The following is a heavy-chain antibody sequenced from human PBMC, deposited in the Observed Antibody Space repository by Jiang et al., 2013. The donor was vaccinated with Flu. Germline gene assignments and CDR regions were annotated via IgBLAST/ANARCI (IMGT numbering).Heavy chain of an antibody. V-gene: IGHV1-69*04. Sequence: GAEVKKPGSSVKVSCKASGGTFSSYAINWVRQAPGQGLEWMGRIIPILGIANYAQKFQGRVTITADKSTSTAYMELSSLRSEDTAVYYCASQSRDGYNRYYFDYWGQGTLVTVSS. CDR1: GGTFSSYA. CDR2: IIPILGIA. D-gene: IGHD5-24*01. J-gene: IGHJ4*02. CDR3: ASQSRDGYNRYYFDY.